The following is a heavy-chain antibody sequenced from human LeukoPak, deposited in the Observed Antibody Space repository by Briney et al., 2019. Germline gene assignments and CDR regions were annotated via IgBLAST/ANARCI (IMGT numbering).Heavy chain of an antibody. CDR2: ISAYNGNT. Sequence: ASVKVFCKASGYTFTSYGISWVRQAPGQGLEWMGWISAYNGNTNYAQKLQGRVTMTTDTSTSTAYMELSSLRSEDTAVYYCARAKINRGGYLLYNWFDPWGQGTLVTVSS. CDR1: GYTFTSYG. CDR3: ARAKINRGGYLLYNWFDP. V-gene: IGHV1-18*01. J-gene: IGHJ5*02. D-gene: IGHD3-22*01.